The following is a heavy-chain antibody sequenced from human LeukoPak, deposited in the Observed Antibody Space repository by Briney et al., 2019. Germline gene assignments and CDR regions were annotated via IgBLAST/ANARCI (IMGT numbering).Heavy chain of an antibody. CDR3: ARFAYCGGHCWYYFDY. J-gene: IGHJ4*02. V-gene: IGHV4-31*03. Sequence: SETLSLTCTVSGGSISSGGYYWSWIRQHPGKGLEWIGYIFYSGNTYYNPSLKSRITISVDTSKNQFSLKLSSVTAADTAVYYCARFAYCGGHCWYYFDYWGQGSLVTVSS. CDR2: IFYSGNT. D-gene: IGHD2-21*02. CDR1: GGSISSGGYY.